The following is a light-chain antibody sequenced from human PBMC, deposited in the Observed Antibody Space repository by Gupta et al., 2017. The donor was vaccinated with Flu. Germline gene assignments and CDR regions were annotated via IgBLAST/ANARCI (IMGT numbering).Light chain of an antibody. J-gene: IGLJ2*01. V-gene: IGLV4-60*03. CDR1: SGHNYYI. CDR3: ETWDSTTVV. CDR2: VEDSGSY. Sequence: VKLTCTLSSGHNYYIIVWQQQQPGKATRYLMRVEDSGSYNRGSGVPDRFSGSSSGADRDLTISNLQSEDEADYYCETWDSTTVVFGGGTKLTVL.